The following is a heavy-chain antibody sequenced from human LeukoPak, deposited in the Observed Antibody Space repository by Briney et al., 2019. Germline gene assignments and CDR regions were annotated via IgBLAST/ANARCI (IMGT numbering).Heavy chain of an antibody. J-gene: IGHJ3*02. CDR1: GFTFSSYE. Sequence: PGGSLRLSCAASGFTFSSYEMNWVRQAPGKGLEWVSYISSSGSTIYYADSVKSRFTISRDNAKNSLYLQMNSLRAEDTAVYYCARSGVVKTFDIWGQGTMVTVSS. CDR3: ARSGVVKTFDI. CDR2: ISSSGSTI. V-gene: IGHV3-48*03. D-gene: IGHD2-21*01.